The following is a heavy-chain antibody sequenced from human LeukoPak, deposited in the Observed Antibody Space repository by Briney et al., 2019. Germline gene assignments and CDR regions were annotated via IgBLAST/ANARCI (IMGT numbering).Heavy chain of an antibody. D-gene: IGHD2-2*02. J-gene: IGHJ3*02. CDR2: IICSGSTI. CDR1: GFTFSDYY. V-gene: IGHV3-11*04. Sequence: GGSLRLSCAASGFTFSDYYKSWSRQAPGKGLEWVSYIICSGSTIYYAHSVKGRFTISRDNAKNSLYLQMNSLRAEDTAVYYCASPLGYCSSTSCYTSDAFDIWGQGTMVTVSS. CDR3: ASPLGYCSSTSCYTSDAFDI.